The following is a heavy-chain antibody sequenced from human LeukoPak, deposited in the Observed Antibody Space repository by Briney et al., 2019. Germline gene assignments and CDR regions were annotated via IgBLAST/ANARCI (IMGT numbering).Heavy chain of an antibody. CDR2: IKTKTDGGTP. Sequence: GGSLSLSFAASGFPFSNARMSWVRPAPGKGPEGVGRIKTKTDGGTPDYAAPVKGRFTISRDDSTNTMYLQMNSLKTEDTAVYYCTTAAQWYSNSFFVYYYYMDVWGKGTTVTVSS. J-gene: IGHJ6*03. CDR3: TTAAQWYSNSFFVYYYYMDV. CDR1: GFPFSNAR. V-gene: IGHV3-15*01. D-gene: IGHD6-13*01.